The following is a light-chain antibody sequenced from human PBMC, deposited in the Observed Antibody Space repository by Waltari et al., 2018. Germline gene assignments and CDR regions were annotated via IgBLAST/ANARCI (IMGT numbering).Light chain of an antibody. Sequence: SLLTQPPSVSVAPGTTARIPCGGDDIGGQRLHWYQQKPGQAPVLVVYTDANRPSGVPERFLGSKSVNTATLTIGRVEAGDEADYYCQLWDRSKSHVTFGGGTKLTVL. J-gene: IGLJ2*01. CDR2: TDA. CDR3: QLWDRSKSHVT. CDR1: DIGGQR. V-gene: IGLV3-21*03.